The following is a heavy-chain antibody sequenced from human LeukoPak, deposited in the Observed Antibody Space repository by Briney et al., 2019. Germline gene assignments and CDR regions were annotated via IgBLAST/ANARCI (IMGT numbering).Heavy chain of an antibody. J-gene: IGHJ5*02. CDR2: IYYSGST. CDR3: ARGAPPDIVVVPAATLWFDP. CDR1: GGSISSYY. V-gene: IGHV4-59*01. Sequence: PSETLSLTCTVSGGSISSYYWSWIRQPPGKGLEWIGYIYYSGSTNYNPSLKSRVTISVDTSKNQFSLKLSSVTAADTVVYYCARGAPPDIVVVPAATLWFDPWGQGTLVTVSS. D-gene: IGHD2-2*01.